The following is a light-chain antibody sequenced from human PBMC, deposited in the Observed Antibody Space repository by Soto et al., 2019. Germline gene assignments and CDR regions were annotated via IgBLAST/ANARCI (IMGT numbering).Light chain of an antibody. J-gene: IGKJ1*01. CDR1: QSISSW. Sequence: DIQMTQSPSTLAASVGDRVTITCRASQSISSWMAWYQQKPRTAPNLLIYKASTLQSGVPSRFSGSGSGTEFTLTISSLQPDDSATYYCQQYNDNWTFGQGTKVDIK. V-gene: IGKV1-5*03. CDR2: KAS. CDR3: QQYNDNWT.